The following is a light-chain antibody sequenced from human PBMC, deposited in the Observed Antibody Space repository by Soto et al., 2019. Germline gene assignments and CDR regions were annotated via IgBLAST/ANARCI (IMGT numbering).Light chain of an antibody. V-gene: IGKV3-15*01. CDR3: QQYNNWPWT. Sequence: EIVMTQSPATLSVSPGERATLSCRASQSVSSNLAWYQQQPGQAPRLLIYGASTRATGIPARCSGSGSGTEVTLTLSSLQSEDFAVYYCQQYNNWPWTFGQGTKVEIK. CDR1: QSVSSN. CDR2: GAS. J-gene: IGKJ1*01.